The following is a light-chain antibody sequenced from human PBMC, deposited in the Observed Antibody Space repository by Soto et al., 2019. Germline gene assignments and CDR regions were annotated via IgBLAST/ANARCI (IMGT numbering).Light chain of an antibody. CDR2: GAS. CDR1: QSISDT. V-gene: IGKV3-15*01. CDR3: QQYNNWPWT. J-gene: IGKJ1*01. Sequence: IVVTQARGTLSVSPGGRATLSCRASQSISDTLAWYQQKPGQAPRLLIHGASTRATGFPARFSGSGSGTDFTLTISSLQSEDFAVYYCQQYNNWPWTFGQGTKVDIK.